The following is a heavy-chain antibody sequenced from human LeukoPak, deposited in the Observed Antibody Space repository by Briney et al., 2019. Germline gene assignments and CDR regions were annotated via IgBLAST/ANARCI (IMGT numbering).Heavy chain of an antibody. CDR2: IYYSGST. V-gene: IGHV4-59*01. Sequence: TSETLSLTCTVSGDSISSYYWSWIRQPPGKGLEWIGYIYYSGSTNYNPSLKSRVTISIDTSKSQFSLKLSSVTAADTAVYYCARGPTRYYSDYWGQGTLVTVSS. CDR1: GDSISSYY. J-gene: IGHJ4*02. CDR3: ARGPTRYYSDY.